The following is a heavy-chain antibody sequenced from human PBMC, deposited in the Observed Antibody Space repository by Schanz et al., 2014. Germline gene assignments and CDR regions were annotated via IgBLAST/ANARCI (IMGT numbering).Heavy chain of an antibody. D-gene: IGHD3-3*01. Sequence: VHLLESGGGLVEPGGSLRLSCAASGFSFSSYALHWVRQAPGKGLEWVSAISGSGGSTYYADSVKGRFTMSRDNAKNSVFLQMNSLRAEDTAVYYCVRDSFFAFDYWGQGTLVTVSS. V-gene: IGHV3-48*03. J-gene: IGHJ4*02. CDR3: VRDSFFAFDY. CDR2: ISGSGGST. CDR1: GFSFSSYA.